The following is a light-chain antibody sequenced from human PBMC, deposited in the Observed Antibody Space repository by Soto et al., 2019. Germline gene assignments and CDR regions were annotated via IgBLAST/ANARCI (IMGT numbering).Light chain of an antibody. CDR2: AAD. CDR3: QRYESAPWT. V-gene: IGKV1-27*01. CDR1: QGISNY. J-gene: IGKJ1*01. Sequence: DIQMTQSPSSLSVTLGDRVTITCRASQGISNYLAWYQQKSGKAPKLLIYAADSLQSGVPSRFSGSGSGTDFTLIISDLQHEDVATYYCQRYESAPWTFGQGSRV.